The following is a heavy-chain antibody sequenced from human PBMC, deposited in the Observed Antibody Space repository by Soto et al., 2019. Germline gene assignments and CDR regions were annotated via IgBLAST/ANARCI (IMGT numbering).Heavy chain of an antibody. CDR2: ISAYNGNT. D-gene: IGHD6-19*01. Sequence: QVQLVQSGAEVKKPGASVKVSCKASVYTFTSYGISWVRQAPGQGLEWMGWISAYNGNTNYAQKMQGRVTRTTDTSTSTAYMELRSLRSDDTAVYYCARDLIAVAASRGETFDYWGQGTLVTVSS. J-gene: IGHJ4*02. CDR1: VYTFTSYG. V-gene: IGHV1-18*01. CDR3: ARDLIAVAASRGETFDY.